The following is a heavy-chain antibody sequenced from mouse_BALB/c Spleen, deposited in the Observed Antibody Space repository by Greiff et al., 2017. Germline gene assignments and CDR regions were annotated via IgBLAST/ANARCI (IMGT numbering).Heavy chain of an antibody. D-gene: IGHD1-1*01. CDR3: ARSITTVVGAMDY. J-gene: IGHJ4*01. CDR1: GYTFTDYN. V-gene: IGHV1-18*01. Sequence: DVQLQESGPELVKPGASVKIPCKASGYTFTDYNMDWVKQSHGKSLEWIGDINPNNGGTIYNQKFKGKATLTVDKSSSTAYMELRSLTSEDTAVYYCARSITTVVGAMDYWGQGTSVTVSS. CDR2: INPNNGGT.